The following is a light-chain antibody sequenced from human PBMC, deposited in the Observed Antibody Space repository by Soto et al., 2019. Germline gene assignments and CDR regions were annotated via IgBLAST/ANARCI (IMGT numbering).Light chain of an antibody. CDR3: QHFGSSPWT. CDR2: GAS. V-gene: IGKV3-20*01. Sequence: EIVLTQSPGTLSLSPGDRATLSCRASQSVSSNYLAWYQQKPGQAPRLLIYGASSRATDIPDRFSGSGSGTDFTLTINRLEPGDFAVYYCQHFGSSPWTFGQGTKVEIQ. CDR1: QSVSSNY. J-gene: IGKJ1*01.